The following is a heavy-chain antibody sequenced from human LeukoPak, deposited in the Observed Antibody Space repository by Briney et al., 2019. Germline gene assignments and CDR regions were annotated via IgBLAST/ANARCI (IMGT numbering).Heavy chain of an antibody. Sequence: GGSLRLSCAASGFTLSSYAMSWVRQAPGKGLEWVSSMSGSGGSTYYADSVKGRFTISRDDSKNTLYLQMNSLRAEDTAVYYCARDHAARGGNWFDPWGQGTLVTVSS. D-gene: IGHD2-15*01. CDR3: ARDHAARGGNWFDP. CDR2: MSGSGGST. V-gene: IGHV3-23*01. CDR1: GFTLSSYA. J-gene: IGHJ5*02.